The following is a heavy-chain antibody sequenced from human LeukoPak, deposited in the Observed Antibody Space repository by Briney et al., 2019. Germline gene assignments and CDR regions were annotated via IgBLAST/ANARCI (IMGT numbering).Heavy chain of an antibody. CDR1: GFTLSDYY. Sequence: GGSLRLSCAASGFTLSDYYMTWIRQAPGKGLEWVSYISSSGSTIYYADSVKGRFTISRDNAKNSLYLQMNSLRAEDTAVYLCARDQAGLAYYFDYWGQGTLVTVSS. CDR3: ARDQAGLAYYFDY. D-gene: IGHD6-13*01. V-gene: IGHV3-11*01. J-gene: IGHJ4*02. CDR2: ISSSGSTI.